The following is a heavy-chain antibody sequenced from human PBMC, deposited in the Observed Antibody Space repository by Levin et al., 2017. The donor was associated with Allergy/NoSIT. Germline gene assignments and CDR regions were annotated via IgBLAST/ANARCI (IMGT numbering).Heavy chain of an antibody. V-gene: IGHV1-2*02. D-gene: IGHD1-1*01. CDR2: INPNSGGT. CDR1: GYTFTDYY. J-gene: IGHJ4*02. Sequence: ASVKVSCKASGYTFTDYYIHWVRQAPGQGLEWMGWINPNSGGTDYAQKFQGRVTMTRDTSISTAYMELSRLRSDDTAVYYCARGALKWNGAFDYWGQGTLVTVSS. CDR3: ARGALKWNGAFDY.